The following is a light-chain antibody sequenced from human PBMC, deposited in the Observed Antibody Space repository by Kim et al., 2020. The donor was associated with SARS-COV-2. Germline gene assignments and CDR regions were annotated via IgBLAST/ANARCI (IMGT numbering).Light chain of an antibody. CDR1: HTDIGAYNY. J-gene: IGLJ2*01. CDR2: DVS. V-gene: IGLV2-14*03. Sequence: PGQSITISCTGTHTDIGAYNYFSWYQQHPGQAPRLLIYDVSNRPSGVSNRFSGSKSGNTASLAISGLQTEDEAHYYCSSYTSGSTLFGGGTKVTVL. CDR3: SSYTSGSTL.